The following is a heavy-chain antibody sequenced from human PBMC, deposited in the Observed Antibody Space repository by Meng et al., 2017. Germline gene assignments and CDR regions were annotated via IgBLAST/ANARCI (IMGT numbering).Heavy chain of an antibody. Sequence: QRVRCGVEVKKPGVSGKVSCKAAGGTFGSYAISCVRQAPGQGLEWMGGIIPIFGTANYTQNFQGRVTITADESTSTTYMELSSLRSEDTAVYYCARGGYSYGLWFDPWGQGTLVTVSS. CDR1: GGTFGSYA. D-gene: IGHD5-18*01. CDR3: ARGGYSYGLWFDP. CDR2: IIPIFGTA. V-gene: IGHV1-69*01. J-gene: IGHJ5*02.